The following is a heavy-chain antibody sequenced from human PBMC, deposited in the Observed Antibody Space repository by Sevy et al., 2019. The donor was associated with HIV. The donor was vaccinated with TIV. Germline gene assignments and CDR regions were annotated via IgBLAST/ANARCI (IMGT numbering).Heavy chain of an antibody. CDR1: GFTFSNYD. D-gene: IGHD5-12*01. J-gene: IGHJ6*02. Sequence: GGSLRLSCAASGFTFSNYDMNWVRQAPGNGVEWVSYISSDSGRIYYADSVKGRFTISRDNAKNSLYLQVNRLRAEDTAVYYCAREGGYTDQGMDVWGQGTTVTVSS. CDR2: ISSDSGRI. CDR3: AREGGYTDQGMDV. V-gene: IGHV3-48*01.